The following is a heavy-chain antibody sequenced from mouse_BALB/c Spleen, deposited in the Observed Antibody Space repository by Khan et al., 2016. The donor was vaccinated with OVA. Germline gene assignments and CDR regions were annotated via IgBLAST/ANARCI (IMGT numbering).Heavy chain of an antibody. Sequence: QVQLKQSGPELVRPGASVKMSCKASGYIFTSFWIHWVKQRPGQGLEWIGMIDPSKSETRLNQKFKDKASLNVDKSSNTAYMQLSRLASEDSAVYYCARGGYGSPFAYWGQGTLVTVSA. CDR2: IDPSKSET. D-gene: IGHD1-1*01. V-gene: IGHV1S127*01. CDR3: ARGGYGSPFAY. J-gene: IGHJ3*01. CDR1: GYIFTSFW.